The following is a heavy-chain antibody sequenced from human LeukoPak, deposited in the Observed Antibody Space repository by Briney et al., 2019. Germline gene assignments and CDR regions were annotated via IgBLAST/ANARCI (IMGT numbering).Heavy chain of an antibody. CDR1: GFTFSDYY. CDR3: TREDNWYFDL. V-gene: IGHV3-11*05. Sequence: PGGSLRLSCAASGFTFSDYYMTWIRQAPGKGLEWLSYISTGSSYTNYADSVKGRFTIPRDNAKNSLYLQLNSLRVEDTAVYYCTREDNWYFDLWGRGTLVTVSS. CDR2: ISTGSSYT. J-gene: IGHJ2*01.